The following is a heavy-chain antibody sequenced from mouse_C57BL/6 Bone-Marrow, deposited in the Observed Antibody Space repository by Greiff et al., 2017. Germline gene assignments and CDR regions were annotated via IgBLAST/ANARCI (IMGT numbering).Heavy chain of an antibody. CDR3: ARRDVRGDYYAMDY. Sequence: VQLQQPGAELVRPGSSVKLSCKASGYTFTSYWMDWVKQRPGQGLEWIGNIYPSDSETHYNQKFKDKATLTANKSSSTAYMQLSSLTSEDSAVYYCARRDVRGDYYAMDYWGQGTSVTVSS. CDR1: GYTFTSYW. J-gene: IGHJ4*01. CDR2: IYPSDSET. V-gene: IGHV1-61*01.